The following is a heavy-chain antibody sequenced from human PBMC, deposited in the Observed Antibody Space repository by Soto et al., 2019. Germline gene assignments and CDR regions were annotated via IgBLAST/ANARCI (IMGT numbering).Heavy chain of an antibody. CDR2: IYYGVAT. CDR1: GDSMSSNY. CDR3: ARAMGDWGNYYYYYGMDV. J-gene: IGHJ6*02. D-gene: IGHD3-16*01. V-gene: IGHV4-59*01. Sequence: PXESLSLTCTVSGDSMSSNYWSWLRQPPGKGLEWIGYIYYGVATNYNPSLKSRVAISVDTSRNQFYLNLRSVTAADTAMYYCARAMGDWGNYYYYYGMDVWGQGTTVTVPS.